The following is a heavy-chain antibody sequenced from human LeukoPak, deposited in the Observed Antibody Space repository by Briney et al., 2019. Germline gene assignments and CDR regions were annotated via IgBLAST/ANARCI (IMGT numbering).Heavy chain of an antibody. Sequence: GGSLRLSCAASGFTFDDYAMHWVRQAPGKGLEWVSGISWNSGSIGYADSVKGRFTISRDNAKNTLYLQMNRLRAEDTAVYYCARDGTTSTWVAYNWFDSWGQGTLVTVSS. CDR1: GFTFDDYA. V-gene: IGHV3-9*01. D-gene: IGHD1-7*01. CDR3: ARDGTTSTWVAYNWFDS. CDR2: ISWNSGSI. J-gene: IGHJ5*01.